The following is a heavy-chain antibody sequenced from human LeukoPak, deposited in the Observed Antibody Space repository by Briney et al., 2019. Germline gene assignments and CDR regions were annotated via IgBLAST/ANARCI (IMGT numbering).Heavy chain of an antibody. CDR2: IRSKANSYAT. CDR3: TRRTEVKYGGYRADWLGPSDV. J-gene: IGHJ6*04. CDR1: GFSFSGSA. Sequence: GGSLRLSCAASGFSFSGSAMHWVRQASREGLEWVGRIRSKANSYATAYAASVKDRFTISRDDSKNTAYLQMNSLKTEDTAVYYCTRRTEVKYGGYRADWLGPSDVWGKGTTVTVSS. D-gene: IGHD5-12*01. V-gene: IGHV3-73*01.